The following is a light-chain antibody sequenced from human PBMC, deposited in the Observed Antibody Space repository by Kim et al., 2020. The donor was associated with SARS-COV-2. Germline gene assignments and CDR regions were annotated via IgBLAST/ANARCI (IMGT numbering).Light chain of an antibody. CDR2: KAS. J-gene: IGKJ1*01. CDR1: QSISSW. CDR3: LQYTSYWRT. Sequence: AYVGDRVTITCRASQSISSWLAWYQQKSGKAPKLLMYKASTLDSGVPSRFSGSGSGTEFTLTISSLQPDDSATYYCLQYTSYWRTFDQGTKVDIK. V-gene: IGKV1-5*03.